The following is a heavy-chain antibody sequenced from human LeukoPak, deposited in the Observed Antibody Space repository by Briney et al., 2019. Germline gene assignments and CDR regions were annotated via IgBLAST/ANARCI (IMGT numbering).Heavy chain of an antibody. CDR2: IYTSGST. CDR1: GGSISSGSYY. V-gene: IGHV4-61*02. D-gene: IGHD2-21*02. J-gene: IGHJ4*02. Sequence: SETLSLTCTVSGGSISSGSYYWSWIRQPAGKGLEWIGRIYTSGSTNYNPSLKSRVTISVDTSKNQFSLKLSSVTAADTAVYYCARDGAAYCGGDCYPSPFDYWGQGTLVTVSS. CDR3: ARDGAAYCGGDCYPSPFDY.